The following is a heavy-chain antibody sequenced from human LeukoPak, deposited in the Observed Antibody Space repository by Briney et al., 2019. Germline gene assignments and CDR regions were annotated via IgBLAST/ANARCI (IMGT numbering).Heavy chain of an antibody. J-gene: IGHJ4*02. CDR2: VYESGST. V-gene: IGHV4-39*01. D-gene: IGHD5/OR15-5a*01. Sequence: PSETLSLTCTVSGGSISGSNNYWDWIRQAPGKGLEWIGSVYESGSTYYNPSLKSRVTISGDTSKNQFSLKLSSVTAADTAVYFCATGGGLAVSHIWGQGTLVTVSS. CDR1: GGSISGSNNY. CDR3: ATGGGLAVSHI.